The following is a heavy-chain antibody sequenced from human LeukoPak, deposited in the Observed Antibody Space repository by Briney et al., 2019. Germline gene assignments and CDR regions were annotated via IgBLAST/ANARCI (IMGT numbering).Heavy chain of an antibody. J-gene: IGHJ6*03. CDR1: GDSISSSYF. V-gene: IGHV4-38-2*01. CDR3: ASGAYSYYYMDV. CDR2: ISHSENT. Sequence: SETLSLTCYVSGDSISSSYFWGWIRQPPGTGLEWIGSISHSENTFYNPSLKSRVTISVDTSKNQLSLKLSSVIAADTAVYYCASGAYSYYYMDVWGKGTTVTISS. D-gene: IGHD4-11*01.